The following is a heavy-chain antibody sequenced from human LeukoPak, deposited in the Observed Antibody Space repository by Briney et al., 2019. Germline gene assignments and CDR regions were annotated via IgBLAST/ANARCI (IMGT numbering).Heavy chain of an antibody. CDR2: IKSKTDGGTT. CDR3: TTDPPPYYYDSSGYYRDDY. Sequence: GGSLRLSCAASGFTFSNAWMSWVRQAPGKGLEWVGRIKSKTDGGTTDYAAPVKGRFTISRDDSKNTLYLQMNSLKTEDTAVYYCTTDPPPYYYDSSGYYRDDYWGQGTLVTVSS. CDR1: GFTFSNAW. V-gene: IGHV3-15*01. J-gene: IGHJ4*02. D-gene: IGHD3-22*01.